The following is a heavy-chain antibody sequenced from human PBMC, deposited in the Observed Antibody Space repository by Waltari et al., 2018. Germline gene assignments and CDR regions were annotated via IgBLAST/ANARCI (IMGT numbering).Heavy chain of an antibody. CDR1: GFTFSSFA. V-gene: IGHV3-23*01. D-gene: IGHD2-15*01. CDR3: ASQDRGLLVPYDY. J-gene: IGHJ4*02. CDR2: ISSSGDTT. Sequence: EVQMLESGGGLVQPGGSLRLSCATSGFTFSSFAVSWVRQAPGKGLEWVSTISSSGDTTYYADSVKGRFTISRDNSKSTLYLQMSSLRAEDTAVYYCASQDRGLLVPYDYWGQGTLVTVSS.